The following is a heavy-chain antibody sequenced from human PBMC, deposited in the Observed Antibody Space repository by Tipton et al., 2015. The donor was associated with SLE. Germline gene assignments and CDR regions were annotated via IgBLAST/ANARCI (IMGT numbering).Heavy chain of an antibody. V-gene: IGHV4-39*01. CDR3: ARLGSRPYNSGWYS. CDR2: IYYSGST. CDR1: SGSISSSSYY. J-gene: IGHJ4*02. Sequence: LRLSCTVSSGSISSSSYYWGWIRQPPGKGLEWIGSIYYSGSTYYNPSLKSRVTISVDTSKNQFSLKLSSVTAADTAVYYCARLGSRPYNSGWYSWGQGTLVTVSS. D-gene: IGHD6-19*01.